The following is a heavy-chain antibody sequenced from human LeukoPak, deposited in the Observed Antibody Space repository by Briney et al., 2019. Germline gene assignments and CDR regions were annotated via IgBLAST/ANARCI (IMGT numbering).Heavy chain of an antibody. CDR2: IYHSGST. Sequence: PSETLSLTCTVSGGSISSGGYYWSWIRQPPGKGLEWIGYIYHSGSTYYNLSLKSRVTISVDRSKNQFSLKLSSVTAADTAVYYCARGYGMDVWGQGTTVTVSS. V-gene: IGHV4-30-2*01. CDR3: ARGYGMDV. CDR1: GGSISSGGYY. J-gene: IGHJ6*02.